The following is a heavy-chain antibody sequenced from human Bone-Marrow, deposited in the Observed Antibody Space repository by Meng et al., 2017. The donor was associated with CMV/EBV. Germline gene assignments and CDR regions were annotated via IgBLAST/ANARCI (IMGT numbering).Heavy chain of an antibody. CDR2: ISYDGSNK. CDR3: ARDRQRITRKVYYYYGMDV. CDR1: GFTFSSYT. D-gene: IGHD1-14*01. V-gene: IGHV3-30-3*01. J-gene: IGHJ6*02. Sequence: GESLKISCVASGFTFSSYTINWVRQAPGKGLEWVAVISYDGSNKYYADSVKGRFTISRDNSKNTLYLQMNSLRAEDTAVYYCARDRQRITRKVYYYYGMDVWGQGTTVTVSS.